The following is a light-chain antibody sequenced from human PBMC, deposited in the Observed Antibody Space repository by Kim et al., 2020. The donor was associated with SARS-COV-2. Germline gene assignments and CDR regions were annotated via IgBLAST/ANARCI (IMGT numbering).Light chain of an antibody. CDR2: GAL. CDR3: QQSYSTPVT. V-gene: IGKV1-39*01. J-gene: IGKJ4*01. Sequence: DIQMTQFPSSLSASVGDRVTLSCRASQTITNYLNWYQQKPEKAPKVLIYGALSLQSGVPSRFSGNGSGTNFTLTISSLQPEDFATYFCQQSYSTPVTFGGGTKVDIK. CDR1: QTITNY.